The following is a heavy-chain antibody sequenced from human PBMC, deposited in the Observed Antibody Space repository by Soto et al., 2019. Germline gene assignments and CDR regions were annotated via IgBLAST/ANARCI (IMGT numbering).Heavy chain of an antibody. CDR1: GFTFSNYA. Sequence: GGSLRLSCAASGFTFSNYAMSWVRQAPGKGLEWVSTISGSGGSTYYADSVKGRFTISRDNSKNTLYLQMNSLRAEDTAVYYCAKDFNWNYAWFDPWGQGTLVTVSS. CDR2: ISGSGGST. CDR3: AKDFNWNYAWFDP. V-gene: IGHV3-23*01. J-gene: IGHJ5*02. D-gene: IGHD1-7*01.